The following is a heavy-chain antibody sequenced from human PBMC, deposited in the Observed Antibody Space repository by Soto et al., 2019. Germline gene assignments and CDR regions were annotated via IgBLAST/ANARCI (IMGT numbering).Heavy chain of an antibody. CDR3: ARVPTVVVPAATPEPMYLLAFDI. CDR2: INHSGST. D-gene: IGHD2-2*01. CDR1: GGSFSGYY. V-gene: IGHV4-34*01. Sequence: SETLSLTCAVYGGSFSGYYWSWIRQPPGKGLEWIGEINHSGSTNYNPSLKSRVTISVDTSKNQFSLKLSSVTAADTAVYYCARVPTVVVPAATPEPMYLLAFDIRGQGTMVTVSS. J-gene: IGHJ3*02.